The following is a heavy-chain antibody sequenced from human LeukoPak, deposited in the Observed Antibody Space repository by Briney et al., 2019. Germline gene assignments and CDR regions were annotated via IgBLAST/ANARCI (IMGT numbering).Heavy chain of an antibody. V-gene: IGHV3-74*01. Sequence: GGSLRLSCAASGFTFSSYWLCWVRQDPGKGLAWVSCIKTDGSITAYAGSVKGRFTISRDNAKNTLYLQMNSLRADDTAVYYCARDGDAPMTDFDYWGQGTLVTVSS. CDR3: ARDGDAPMTDFDY. J-gene: IGHJ4*02. CDR1: GFTFSSYW. CDR2: IKTDGSIT. D-gene: IGHD2-21*02.